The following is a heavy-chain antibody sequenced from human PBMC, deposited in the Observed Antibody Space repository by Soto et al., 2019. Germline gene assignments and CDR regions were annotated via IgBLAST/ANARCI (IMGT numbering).Heavy chain of an antibody. CDR2: MNPNSGNT. D-gene: IGHD3-10*01. J-gene: IGHJ6*03. Sequence: ASVKVSCKASGYTFTSYDINWVRQATGQGLEWMGWMNPNSGNTGYAQKFQGRVTMTRNTSTSTAYMELSSLRSEDTAVYYCARDSVWFGEEAFYYYYYMDVWGKGTTVTVSS. CDR3: ARDSVWFGEEAFYYYYYMDV. V-gene: IGHV1-8*01. CDR1: GYTFTSYD.